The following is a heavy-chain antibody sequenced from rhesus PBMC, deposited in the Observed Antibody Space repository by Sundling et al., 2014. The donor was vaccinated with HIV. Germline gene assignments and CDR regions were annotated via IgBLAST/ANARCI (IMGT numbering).Heavy chain of an antibody. V-gene: IGHV4-127*01. CDR1: GGSISGGYG. CDR3: ARQGDYSDSGPNGLDS. CDR2: IFGSFGST. D-gene: IGHD3-28*01. Sequence: QLQLQESGPGLVKPSETLSLTCAVSGGSISGGYGWNWIRQSPGRGLEWIGHIFGSFGSTDYNPSLKSRVTFSTDTSKNLLSLKLRSVTAADTAVYYCARQGDYSDSGPNGLDSWGQGVGVTVSS. J-gene: IGHJ6*01.